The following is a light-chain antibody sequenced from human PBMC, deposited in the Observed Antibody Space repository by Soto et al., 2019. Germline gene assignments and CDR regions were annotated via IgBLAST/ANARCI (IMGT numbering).Light chain of an antibody. V-gene: IGLV2-14*01. CDR3: CSYTSRTTYV. Sequence: QSALTQPASVSGSPGQSITISCTGTASDVGGYNYVSWYQQHPGKAPKLMIHAVSNRPSGIPSRFSGSKSGNTASLTISGLQSEDEADYFCCSYTSRTTYVFGTGTKVTVL. CDR2: AVS. CDR1: ASDVGGYNY. J-gene: IGLJ1*01.